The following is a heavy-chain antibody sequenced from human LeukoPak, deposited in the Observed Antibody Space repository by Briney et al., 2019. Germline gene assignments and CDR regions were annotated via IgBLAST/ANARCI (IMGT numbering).Heavy chain of an antibody. CDR2: IKQDGSEK. Sequence: GGSLRLSCAASGFTFSSYWMSWVRQAPGKGLEWVANIKQDGSEKYYVDSVKGRFTISRDNAKNSLYLQMNSLRAEDTAVYYCAREYYYDSSGYYYGNYFDYWGQGTLVTVSS. D-gene: IGHD3-22*01. J-gene: IGHJ4*02. CDR3: AREYYYDSSGYYYGNYFDY. V-gene: IGHV3-7*01. CDR1: GFTFSSYW.